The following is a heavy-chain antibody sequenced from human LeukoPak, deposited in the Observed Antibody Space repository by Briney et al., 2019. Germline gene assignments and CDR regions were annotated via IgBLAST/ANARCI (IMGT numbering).Heavy chain of an antibody. J-gene: IGHJ6*03. CDR3: AWLYYYYMEV. V-gene: IGHV3-21*01. CDR2: INSRGDSI. CDR1: GFTFRTTR. D-gene: IGHD5-12*01. Sequence: GGSLRLSCAASGFTFRTTRMTWVRQAPGKGPEYIATINSRGDSINYADSVKGRLTVSRDNSKNLLYLQMNSLRVEDTGVYYCAWLYYYYMEVWGKGTTV.